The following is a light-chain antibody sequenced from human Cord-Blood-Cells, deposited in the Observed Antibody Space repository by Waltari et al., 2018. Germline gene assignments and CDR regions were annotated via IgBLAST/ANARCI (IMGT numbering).Light chain of an antibody. CDR2: GAS. J-gene: IGKJ2*01. CDR1: QSVSSN. Sequence: EIVMTQSLATLSVSPGERATLPCRASQSVSSNLAWYQQTPGQAPRLLIYGASTRATGIPARFSGSGSGTEFTLTISSLQSEDFAVYYCQQYNNWPPYTFGQGTKLEIK. V-gene: IGKV3-15*01. CDR3: QQYNNWPPYT.